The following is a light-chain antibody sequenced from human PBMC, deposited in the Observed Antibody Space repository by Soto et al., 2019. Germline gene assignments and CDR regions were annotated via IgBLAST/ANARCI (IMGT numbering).Light chain of an antibody. CDR3: QQYYSYLIT. J-gene: IGKJ5*01. V-gene: IGKV1-8*01. CDR1: QGISSY. CDR2: AAS. Sequence: AILMTQSPSSFSASTGDRVTITCGASQGISSYLAWYQQKPGKAPKLLIYAASTLQSGVPSRFSGSGSGTDFTLTISCLQSEDFATYYCQQYYSYLITFGQGTRLEIK.